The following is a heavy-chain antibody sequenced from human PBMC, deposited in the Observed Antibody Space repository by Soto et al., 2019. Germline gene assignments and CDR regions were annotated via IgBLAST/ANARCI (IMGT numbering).Heavy chain of an antibody. J-gene: IGHJ6*02. Sequence: GGSLRLSCAASGFTFSSYSMNWVRQAPGKGLEWVSYISSSSSTIYYADSVKGRFTISRDNAKNSLYLQMNSLRDEDTAVYYCAREGSYDILTGFPGYYYYGMDVWGQGTTVTVSS. V-gene: IGHV3-48*02. D-gene: IGHD3-9*01. CDR3: AREGSYDILTGFPGYYYYGMDV. CDR1: GFTFSSYS. CDR2: ISSSSSTI.